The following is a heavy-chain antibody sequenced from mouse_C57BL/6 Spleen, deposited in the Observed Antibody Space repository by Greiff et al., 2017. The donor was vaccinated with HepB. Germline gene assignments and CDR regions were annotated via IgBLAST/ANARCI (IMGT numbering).Heavy chain of an antibody. V-gene: IGHV1-80*01. CDR1: GYAFSSYW. J-gene: IGHJ3*01. Sequence: VQLQESGAELVKPGASVKISCKASGYAFSSYWMNWVKQRPGKGLEWIGQIYPGDGDTNYNRKFQGKATLTADKSSSTAYMQLSSLACEDSAVYFCARGGSSPDWFTYWGQGTLVTVSA. D-gene: IGHD1-1*01. CDR3: ARGGSSPDWFTY. CDR2: IYPGDGDT.